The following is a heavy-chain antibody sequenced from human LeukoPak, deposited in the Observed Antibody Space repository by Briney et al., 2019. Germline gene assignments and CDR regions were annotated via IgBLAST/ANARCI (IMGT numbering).Heavy chain of an antibody. CDR3: AKTNYDFWSGCSALDY. D-gene: IGHD3-3*01. Sequence: GGSLRLSCAASGFTLSSYAMSWVRQAPGKGLEWVSAISGSGGSTYYADSVKGRFTISRDNSKNTLYLQMNSLRAEDTAVYYCAKTNYDFWSGCSALDYWGQGTLVTVSS. V-gene: IGHV3-23*01. CDR1: GFTLSSYA. CDR2: ISGSGGST. J-gene: IGHJ4*02.